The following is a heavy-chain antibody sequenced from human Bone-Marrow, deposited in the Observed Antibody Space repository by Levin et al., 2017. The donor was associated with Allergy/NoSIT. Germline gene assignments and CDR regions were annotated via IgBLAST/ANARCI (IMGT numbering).Heavy chain of an antibody. CDR2: INPRNGGT. J-gene: IGHJ3*01. D-gene: IGHD1-7*01. V-gene: IGHV1-2*06. CDR1: AYSLSDYQ. CDR3: AREQGYAEDGLELVKSDAFDV. Sequence: ASVKVSCKASAYSLSDYQLHWVRQAPGQGLEWLGRINPRNGGTTYTGKFQDRLTLTVDTSINTAYMELTRLTSDDTAIYYCAREQGYAEDGLELVKSDAFDVWGRGTLVSVSS.